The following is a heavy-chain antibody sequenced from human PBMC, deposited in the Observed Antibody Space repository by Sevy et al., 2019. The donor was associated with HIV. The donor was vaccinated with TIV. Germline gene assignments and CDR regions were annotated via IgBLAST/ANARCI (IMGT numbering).Heavy chain of an antibody. CDR1: GFTFADHA. D-gene: IGHD2-8*01. J-gene: IGHJ4*02. Sequence: GGSLRLSCAASGFTFADHAFHWVRQAPGKGLEWVAIILFDGRNKRLAESVKGRFTISRDDSKNTVYLQMTSLRPEDTAVYYCARDHCTDGACFRSGYFDYWGQGTLVTVSS. CDR3: ARDHCTDGACFRSGYFDY. CDR2: ILFDGRNK. V-gene: IGHV3-30*04.